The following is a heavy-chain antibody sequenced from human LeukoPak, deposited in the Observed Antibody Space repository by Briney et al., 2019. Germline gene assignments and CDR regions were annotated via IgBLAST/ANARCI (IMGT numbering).Heavy chain of an antibody. CDR1: GFTFSSYA. CDR2: IKSETDGGTT. J-gene: IGHJ4*02. V-gene: IGHV3-15*01. Sequence: GGSLRLSCAASGFTFSSYAMSWVRQAPGKGLEWVGRIKSETDGGTTDYAAPVKGTFTISRDDSENTLYLQMNSLKTEDTAVYYCTRRSSAAGRQYFDYWGQGTLVTVSS. CDR3: TRRSSAAGRQYFDY. D-gene: IGHD6-13*01.